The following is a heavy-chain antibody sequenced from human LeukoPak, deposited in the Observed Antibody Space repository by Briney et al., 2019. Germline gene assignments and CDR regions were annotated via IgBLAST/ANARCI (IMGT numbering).Heavy chain of an antibody. V-gene: IGHV3-30*04. CDR2: ISYDGSNK. D-gene: IGHD3-10*01. Sequence: GGYLRLSCAASGFTFSSYAMHWVRQAPGKGLEWVAIISYDGSNKYYADSVKGRLTISRDNSKNTLYLQMSSLRAADTAVYFCARSSPTMVSDAFDIWGQGTLVTVSS. CDR3: ARSSPTMVSDAFDI. J-gene: IGHJ3*02. CDR1: GFTFSSYA.